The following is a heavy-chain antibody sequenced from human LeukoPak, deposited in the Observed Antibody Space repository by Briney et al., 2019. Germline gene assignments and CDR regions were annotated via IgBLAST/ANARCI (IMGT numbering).Heavy chain of an antibody. CDR3: ARDTYGDGATYYYGMDV. CDR1: GFTFSSYS. D-gene: IGHD4-17*01. V-gene: IGHV3-21*01. Sequence: GGSLRLSCAASGFTFSSYSMNWVRQAPGKGLEWVSSISSSSSSYIYYADSVKGRFTISRDNATNSLYLQMNSLRAEDTAVYYCARDTYGDGATYYYGMDVWGQGTTVTVSS. J-gene: IGHJ6*02. CDR2: ISSSSSSYI.